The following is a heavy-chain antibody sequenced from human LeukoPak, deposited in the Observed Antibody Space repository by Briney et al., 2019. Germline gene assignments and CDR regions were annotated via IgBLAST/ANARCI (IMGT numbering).Heavy chain of an antibody. J-gene: IGHJ3*02. V-gene: IGHV3-9*01. CDR3: AKSRRSWFDAFDI. CDR1: GFTFDGYA. D-gene: IGHD6-13*01. Sequence: GGSLRLSCAASGFTFDGYAMHWVRQAPGKGLEWVSGISWNSGSTGYADSVKGRFTISRDNAKNSLYLQMNSLRAEDTALYYCAKSRRSWFDAFDIWGQGTMVTVSS. CDR2: ISWNSGST.